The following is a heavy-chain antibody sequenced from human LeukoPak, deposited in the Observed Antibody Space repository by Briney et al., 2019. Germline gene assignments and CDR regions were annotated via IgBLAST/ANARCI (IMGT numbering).Heavy chain of an antibody. Sequence: PGGSLRLSCAASGFTFSSHWMSWVRQAPGKGLEWVANINQDGSEKYYVDSVMGRFTVSRDNAKNSLYLQINSLRAEDTAVYFCARDSEHSSSLAFDIWGQGTMVTVSS. CDR1: GFTFSSHW. CDR3: ARDSEHSSSLAFDI. D-gene: IGHD6-13*01. J-gene: IGHJ3*02. CDR2: INQDGSEK. V-gene: IGHV3-7*01.